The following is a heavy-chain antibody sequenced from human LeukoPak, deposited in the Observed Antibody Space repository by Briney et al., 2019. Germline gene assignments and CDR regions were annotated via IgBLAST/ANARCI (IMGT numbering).Heavy chain of an antibody. CDR3: AKAASSGYYYGFFDY. CDR1: GFTFSSYA. CDR2: ISGSGGST. V-gene: IGHV3-23*01. Sequence: GGSLRLSCAASGFTFSSYAMCWVRQAPGKGLECASAISGSGGSTYYADSAKGRLTISRDNSKNMLYLQMNSLRAEDTAVYYCAKAASSGYYYGFFDYWGQGTLVTVSS. J-gene: IGHJ4*02. D-gene: IGHD3-22*01.